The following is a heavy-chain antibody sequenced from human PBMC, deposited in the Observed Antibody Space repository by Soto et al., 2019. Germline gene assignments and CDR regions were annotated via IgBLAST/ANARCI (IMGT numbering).Heavy chain of an antibody. Sequence: GGSLRLSCAASGFTFSSYSMNWVRQAPGKGLEWVSSISSSSSYIYYADSVKGRFTISRDNAKNSLYLQMNSLRAEDTAVYYCARDRVLPFYYYGMDVWGQGTTVTVSS. D-gene: IGHD3-10*01. V-gene: IGHV3-21*01. J-gene: IGHJ6*02. CDR1: GFTFSSYS. CDR2: ISSSSSYI. CDR3: ARDRVLPFYYYGMDV.